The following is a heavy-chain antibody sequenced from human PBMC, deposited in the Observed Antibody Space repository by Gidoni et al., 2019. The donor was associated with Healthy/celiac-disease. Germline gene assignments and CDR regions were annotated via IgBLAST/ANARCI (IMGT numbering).Heavy chain of an antibody. CDR2: IWYDGSNK. V-gene: IGHV3-33*01. CDR3: ARDSMPFIVGATTFDY. CDR1: GFTFSSYG. J-gene: IGHJ4*02. D-gene: IGHD1-26*01. Sequence: QVQLVESGGGVVQPGRSLRLSCAASGFTFSSYGMHWVRQAPGKGLEWVAVIWYDGSNKYFADSVKGRFTISRDNSKNTLYLQMNSLRAEDTAVYYCARDSMPFIVGATTFDYWGQGTLVTVSS.